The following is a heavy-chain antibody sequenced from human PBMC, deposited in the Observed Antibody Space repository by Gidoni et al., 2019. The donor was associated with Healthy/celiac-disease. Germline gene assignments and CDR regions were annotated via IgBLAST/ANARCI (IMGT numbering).Heavy chain of an antibody. CDR1: GGSISSYY. D-gene: IGHD5-18*01. V-gene: IGHV4-59*01. CDR2: IYYSGST. CDR3: ARHTAMVNKAFDI. Sequence: QVQLQESGPGLVKPSETLSLTCTVSGGSISSYYWSWIRQPPGKGLEWIGYIYYSGSTNYNPSLKSRVTISVDTSKNQFSLKLSSVTAADTAVYYCARHTAMVNKAFDIWGQGTMVTVSS. J-gene: IGHJ3*02.